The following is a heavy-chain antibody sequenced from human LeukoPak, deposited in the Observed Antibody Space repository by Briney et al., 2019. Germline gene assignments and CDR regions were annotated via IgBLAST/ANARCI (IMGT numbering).Heavy chain of an antibody. D-gene: IGHD2-15*01. V-gene: IGHV4-39*01. CDR1: GGSISSSSYY. J-gene: IGHJ4*02. Sequence: SETLSLTCTLSGGSISSSSYYWGWIRPPPRKGLGWIERLYYSGSTYYNPSLKSRLPISVDTHKTHFSLELSSVTAADAAVYYCSRLPPGGGFPFDYWGQGTLVTVSS. CDR3: SRLPPGGGFPFDY. CDR2: LYYSGST.